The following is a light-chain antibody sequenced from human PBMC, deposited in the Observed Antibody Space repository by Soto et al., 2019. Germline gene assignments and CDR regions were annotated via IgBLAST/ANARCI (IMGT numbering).Light chain of an antibody. CDR3: QQYNNWPPWT. V-gene: IGKV3-15*01. Sequence: EIVMTQSPATLSVSPRERATLSCRASQSVSSNLAWYQHKPGQAPRLLIYGASTRATGIPARFSGSGSGTEFTLTISSLQSEDFAVYYCQQYNNWPPWTFGQGTKVEIK. J-gene: IGKJ1*01. CDR2: GAS. CDR1: QSVSSN.